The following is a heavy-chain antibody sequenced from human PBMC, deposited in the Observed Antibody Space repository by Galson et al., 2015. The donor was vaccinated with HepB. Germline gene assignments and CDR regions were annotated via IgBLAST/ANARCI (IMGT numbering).Heavy chain of an antibody. Sequence: SVKVSCKASGYTFTSYYMHWVRQAPGQGLEWMGIINPSGGSTSYAQKFQGRVTMTRDTSTSTVYMELSSLRSEDTAVYYCARDITSSSSWQKPSDAFDIWGQGTMVTVSS. CDR3: ARDITSSSSWQKPSDAFDI. V-gene: IGHV1-46*01. J-gene: IGHJ3*02. CDR2: INPSGGST. D-gene: IGHD6-6*01. CDR1: GYTFTSYY.